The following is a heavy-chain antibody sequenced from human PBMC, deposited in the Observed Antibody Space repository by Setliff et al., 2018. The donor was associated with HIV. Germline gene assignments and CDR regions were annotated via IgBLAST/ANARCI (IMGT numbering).Heavy chain of an antibody. V-gene: IGHV3-66*02. D-gene: IGHD6-19*01. J-gene: IGHJ6*03. Sequence: GGSLRLSCEASGFTVETNSMSWVRRSPGKGLEWVSIIYSGDTGGTTYYADSVKGRFIISRDKSKKTLYLQMNSLRAEDTAVYYCARDGPSSSGWVVYYYYMDVWGKGTTVTVSS. CDR1: GFTVETNS. CDR3: ARDGPSSSGWVVYYYYMDV. CDR2: IYSGDTGGTT.